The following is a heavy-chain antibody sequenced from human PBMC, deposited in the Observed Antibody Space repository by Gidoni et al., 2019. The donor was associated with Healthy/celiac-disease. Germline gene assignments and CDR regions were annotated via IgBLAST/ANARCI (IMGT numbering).Heavy chain of an antibody. D-gene: IGHD6-19*01. CDR1: GFTCSSYG. Sequence: QVQLVESGGGVVQPGRSLRLSCAASGFTCSSYGMHWVRQAPGKGLEWVAVISYDGSNKYYADSVKGRFTISRDNSKNTLYLQMNSLRAEDTAVYYCARGLAVAAYFDYWGQGTLVTVSS. V-gene: IGHV3-30*03. CDR2: ISYDGSNK. J-gene: IGHJ4*02. CDR3: ARGLAVAAYFDY.